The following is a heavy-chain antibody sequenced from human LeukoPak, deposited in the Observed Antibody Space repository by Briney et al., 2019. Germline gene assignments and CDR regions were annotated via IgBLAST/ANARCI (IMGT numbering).Heavy chain of an antibody. J-gene: IGHJ4*02. CDR2: INRSGST. Sequence: SETLSLTCAVYGGSFSGHYWSWIRQPPGKGLEWSGEINRSGSTNYNPSLESRVTISVDTSKNHFSLKLSSVTAADTAVYYCASGQYYDLWSGYYVDWGQGTLVTVSA. CDR3: ASGQYYDLWSGYYVD. D-gene: IGHD3-3*01. CDR1: GGSFSGHY. V-gene: IGHV4-34*01.